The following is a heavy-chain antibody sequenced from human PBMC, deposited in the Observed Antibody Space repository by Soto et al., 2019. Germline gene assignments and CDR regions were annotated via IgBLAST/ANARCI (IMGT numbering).Heavy chain of an antibody. Sequence: GECLKICCKCSEYSFTIYCISWVLKMPGKGLDWMWRIDASDSYTNYSPSFQCHVTISADKSISTAYLQWSSLKASDTAMYYCASLLPSSSKYYYYGMDVCGQGTTVTFSS. CDR1: EYSFTIYC. CDR3: ASLLPSSSKYYYYGMDV. J-gene: IGHJ6*02. CDR2: IDASDSYT. V-gene: IGHV5-10-1*01. D-gene: IGHD6-13*01.